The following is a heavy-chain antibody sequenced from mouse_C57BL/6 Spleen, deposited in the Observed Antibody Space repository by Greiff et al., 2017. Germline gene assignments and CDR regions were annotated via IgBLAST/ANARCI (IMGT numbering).Heavy chain of an antibody. CDR1: GYTFTDYE. Sequence: VKLQQSGAELVRPGASVTLSCKASGYTFTDYEMHWVKQTPVHGLEWIGAIDPETGGTAYNQKFKGKAILTADKFSSTAYMELRSLTSEDSAVYYCTRKEALRSLAYWGQGTLVTVSA. D-gene: IGHD1-1*01. CDR2: IDPETGGT. J-gene: IGHJ3*01. CDR3: TRKEALRSLAY. V-gene: IGHV1-15*01.